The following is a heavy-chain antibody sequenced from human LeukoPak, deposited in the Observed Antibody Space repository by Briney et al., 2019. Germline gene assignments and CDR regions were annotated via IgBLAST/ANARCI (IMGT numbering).Heavy chain of an antibody. CDR1: GFTFSSYG. J-gene: IGHJ4*02. V-gene: IGHV3-33*08. CDR2: IWYGGSNK. D-gene: IGHD3-10*01. CDR3: ARGLEARYYYGSGSDY. Sequence: GGSVRLSCAASGFTFSSYGMHWVRQAPGKGLEWVAVIWYGGSNKYYADSVKGRFTISRDNSKNTLYLQMNSLRAEDTAVYYCARGLEARYYYGSGSDYWGQGTLVTVSS.